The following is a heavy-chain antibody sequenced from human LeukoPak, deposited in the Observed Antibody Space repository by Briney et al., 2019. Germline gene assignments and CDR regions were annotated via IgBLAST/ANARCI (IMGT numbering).Heavy chain of an antibody. D-gene: IGHD6-6*01. CDR3: ARVTYSSSSISLDAFDI. Sequence: SETLSLTCTVSGGSISSYYWSWIRQPAGKGLEWIGRIYTSGSTNYDPSLKSRVTMSVDTSKNQFSLKLSSVTAADTAVYYCARVTYSSSSISLDAFDIWGQGTMVTVSS. J-gene: IGHJ3*02. CDR1: GGSISSYY. CDR2: IYTSGST. V-gene: IGHV4-4*07.